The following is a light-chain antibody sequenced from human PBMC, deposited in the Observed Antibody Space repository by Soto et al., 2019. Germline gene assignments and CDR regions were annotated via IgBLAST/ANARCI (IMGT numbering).Light chain of an antibody. Sequence: EIVMTQSPATLSVSPGERATLSCRASQSVSSNLAWYQQKPGQAPRLLIYGASTRATGIPARFSGSGSGTDFTLTISRLEPEDFAVYYCQQYNNLPPDTFGQGTRLEIK. CDR1: QSVSSN. J-gene: IGKJ5*01. V-gene: IGKV3-15*01. CDR3: QQYNNLPPDT. CDR2: GAS.